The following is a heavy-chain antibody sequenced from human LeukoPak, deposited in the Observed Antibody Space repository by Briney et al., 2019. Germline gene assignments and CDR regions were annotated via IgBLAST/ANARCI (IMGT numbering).Heavy chain of an antibody. J-gene: IGHJ4*02. Sequence: SETLSLTCTVSGGSISSYYWSWIRQPPGKGLERIGYIYYSGSTYYNPSLKSRVTISVKTSKNQFSLKLSSVTAADTAVYYCARVTGYMIEDYFDYWGQGTLVTVSS. D-gene: IGHD3-22*01. CDR1: GGSISSYY. V-gene: IGHV4-59*01. CDR3: ARVTGYMIEDYFDY. CDR2: IYYSGST.